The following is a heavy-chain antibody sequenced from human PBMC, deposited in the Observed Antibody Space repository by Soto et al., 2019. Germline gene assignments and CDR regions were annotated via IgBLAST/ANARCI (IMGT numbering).Heavy chain of an antibody. J-gene: IGHJ4*02. V-gene: IGHV3-30*18. CDR2: ISYDGSNK. CDR1: GLTFSSYG. D-gene: IGHD3-22*01. CDR3: AKDETMIVVAQPLDY. Sequence: PGGSLRLSCAASGLTFSSYGMHWVRQAPGKGLEWVAVISYDGSNKYYADSVKGRFTISRDNSKNTLYLQMNSLRAEDTAVYYCAKDETMIVVAQPLDYWGQGTLVTVSS.